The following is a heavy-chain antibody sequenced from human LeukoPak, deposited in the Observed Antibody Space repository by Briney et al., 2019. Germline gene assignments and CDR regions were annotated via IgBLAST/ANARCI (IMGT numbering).Heavy chain of an antibody. CDR3: ALDSSGYDWYFDL. CDR2: IYYSGST. V-gene: IGHV4-59*01. J-gene: IGHJ2*01. Sequence: SETLSLTCTVSGGSISSYYWSWLRQPPGKGLEWIGYIYYSGSTNYNPSLKSRVTISVDTSKNQFSLKLSSVTAADTAVYYCALDSSGYDWYFDLWGRGTLVTVSS. CDR1: GGSISSYY. D-gene: IGHD3-22*01.